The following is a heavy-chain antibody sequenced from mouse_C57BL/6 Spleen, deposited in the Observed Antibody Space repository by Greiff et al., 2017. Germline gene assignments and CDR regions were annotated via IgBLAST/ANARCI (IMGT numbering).Heavy chain of an antibody. D-gene: IGHD2-4*01. CDR1: GYTFTSYW. CDR3: ARSEDYDYDVADY. CDR2: INPSSGYT. J-gene: IGHJ2*01. V-gene: IGHV1-7*01. Sequence: VQLQQSGAELAKPGASVKLSCKASGYTFTSYWMHWVKQRPGQGLEWIGYINPSSGYTKYNQKFKDKATLTADKSSSTAYMQLSSLTYEDAAVYYCARSEDYDYDVADYWGQGTTLTVSS.